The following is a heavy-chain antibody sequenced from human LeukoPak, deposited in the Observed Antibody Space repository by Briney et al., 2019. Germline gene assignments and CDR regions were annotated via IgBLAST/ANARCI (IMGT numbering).Heavy chain of an antibody. V-gene: IGHV3-7*01. CDR3: AELGITMIGGV. J-gene: IGHJ6*04. CDR1: GFTFSSYW. Sequence: RSGGSLRLSCAASGFTFSSYWMSWVRQAPGKGLEWAANIKQDGSEKYYVDSVKGRFTISRDNAKNSLYLQMNSLRAEDTAVYYCAELGITMIGGVWGKGTTVTISS. CDR2: IKQDGSEK. D-gene: IGHD3-10*02.